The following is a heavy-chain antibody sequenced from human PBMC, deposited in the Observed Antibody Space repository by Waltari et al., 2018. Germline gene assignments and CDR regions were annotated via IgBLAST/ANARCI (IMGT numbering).Heavy chain of an antibody. Sequence: EVQLVDSGGGLFQPGGSLSLSCAASGFTFSSNWMSWVRQAPGRGVEWVANIKPDGSLQCYVDSVRGRFSISRDNAKNSLYLQLNILRAEDTAIYYCARDFNWGWDFWGQGTLVTVSS. J-gene: IGHJ4*02. V-gene: IGHV3-7*03. CDR3: ARDFNWGWDF. D-gene: IGHD7-27*01. CDR2: IKPDGSLQ. CDR1: GFTFSSNW.